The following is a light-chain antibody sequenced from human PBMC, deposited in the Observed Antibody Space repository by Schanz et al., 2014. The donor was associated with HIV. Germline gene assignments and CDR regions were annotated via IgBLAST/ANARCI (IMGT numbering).Light chain of an antibody. Sequence: QSVLTQPPSVSGAPGQRVTISCTGTRSNIGTGFDVHWYQLLPGTAPKVLIFANTHRPSGVSARFSGSKSANSASLTISGLQAEDEADYYCSSKATGGRAPFVFGGGTKLTVL. V-gene: IGLV1-40*01. J-gene: IGLJ2*01. CDR3: SSKATGGRAPFV. CDR2: ANT. CDR1: RSNIGTGFD.